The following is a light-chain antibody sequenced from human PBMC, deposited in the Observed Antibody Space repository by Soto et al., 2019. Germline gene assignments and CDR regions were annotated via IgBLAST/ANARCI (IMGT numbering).Light chain of an antibody. Sequence: EIVLTQSPATLSLSPGERATLSCRARHSLSSQLAWYQHKPGQAPRLLIYGASTRATGIPDRFSGSGSGTDFTLTISRLEPEDFAVYYCHQYGLSPPYTFGPGTKVDIK. CDR3: HQYGLSPPYT. V-gene: IGKV3-20*01. CDR2: GAS. J-gene: IGKJ3*01. CDR1: HSLSSQ.